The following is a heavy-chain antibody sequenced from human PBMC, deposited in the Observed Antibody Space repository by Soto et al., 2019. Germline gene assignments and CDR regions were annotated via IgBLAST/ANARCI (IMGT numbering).Heavy chain of an antibody. CDR3: ASAPHFWSGYSGEYGMDV. Sequence: QVQLVQSGAEVKKPGASVKVSCKASGYTFTGYYMHWVRQAPGQGLEWMGWINTNSGGTNYAQKFQGXVXXXRXXALSTAYMALSRLRSDATAVYYCASAPHFWSGYSGEYGMDVWGQGTTVTVSS. CDR1: GYTFTGYY. J-gene: IGHJ6*02. CDR2: INTNSGGT. D-gene: IGHD3-3*01. V-gene: IGHV1-2*04.